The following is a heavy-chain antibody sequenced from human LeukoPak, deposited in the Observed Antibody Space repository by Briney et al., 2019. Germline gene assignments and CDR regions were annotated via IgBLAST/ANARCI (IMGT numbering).Heavy chain of an antibody. V-gene: IGHV1-2*06. CDR1: GYTFTGYY. CDR2: INPNSGGT. Sequence: GASVKVSCKASGYTFTGYYIHWVRQAPGQGLEWMGRINPNSGGTNYAQKFQGRVTMTRDTSISTAYMELSRLRSDDTAVYYCAGHPGTAVYSFDYWGQGTLVSVSS. D-gene: IGHD3-10*01. CDR3: AGHPGTAVYSFDY. J-gene: IGHJ4*02.